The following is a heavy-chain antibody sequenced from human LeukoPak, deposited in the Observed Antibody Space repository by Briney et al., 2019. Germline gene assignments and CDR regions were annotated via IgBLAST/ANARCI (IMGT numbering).Heavy chain of an antibody. CDR3: ARQVGHWLTH. Sequence: GESLKISCKGSGYSFNTYWIGWVRQMPGKGLECMGIIYPGDSEVRYSPSFQGQVTISADKSISTAYQQWSSLKASDSAMYYCARQVGHWLTHWGQGTLVTVSS. D-gene: IGHD6-19*01. J-gene: IGHJ4*02. CDR2: IYPGDSEV. CDR1: GYSFNTYW. V-gene: IGHV5-51*01.